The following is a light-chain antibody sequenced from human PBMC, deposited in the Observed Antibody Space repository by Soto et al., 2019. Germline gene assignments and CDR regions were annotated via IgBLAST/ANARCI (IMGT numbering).Light chain of an antibody. V-gene: IGKV3-20*01. CDR1: QGVSRSY. Sequence: EIVLTQSPGTLSLSPGERATLFCRASQGVSRSYFAWYQQKPGQAPRLLIYAASSRATGVPDRFSGSGSGTDFTLTISSLQSEDFAVYYCQQYNNWPWTFGQGTKVEI. CDR2: AAS. CDR3: QQYNNWPWT. J-gene: IGKJ1*01.